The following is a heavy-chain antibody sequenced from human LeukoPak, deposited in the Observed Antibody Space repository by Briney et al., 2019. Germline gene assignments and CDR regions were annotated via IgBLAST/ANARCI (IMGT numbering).Heavy chain of an antibody. Sequence: SETLSLTCAVYGGSFSGYYWSWIRQPPGKGLEWIGEINHSGSTNYNPSLKSRVTISVDRSKNQFSLKLSSVTAADTAVYYCARGWHDFWSGYYGGPNWFDPWGQGTLVTVSS. CDR1: GGSFSGYY. D-gene: IGHD3-3*01. J-gene: IGHJ5*02. V-gene: IGHV4-34*01. CDR3: ARGWHDFWSGYYGGPNWFDP. CDR2: INHSGST.